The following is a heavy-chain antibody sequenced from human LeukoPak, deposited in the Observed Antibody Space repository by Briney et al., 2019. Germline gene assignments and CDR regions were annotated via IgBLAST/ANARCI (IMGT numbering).Heavy chain of an antibody. V-gene: IGHV4-34*01. D-gene: IGHD6-19*01. CDR1: GGSFGGYY. CDR2: INDSGSS. Sequence: SETLSITCAIYGGSFGGYYWSWFRQPPGKGREGIGGINDSGSSNYIPSLKSRVTISVDRSKNQFSLWLSSVTVADTAMYYCARHSMYSKSSGYNLWGQGTLVTVSS. CDR3: ARHSMYSKSSGYNL. J-gene: IGHJ1*01.